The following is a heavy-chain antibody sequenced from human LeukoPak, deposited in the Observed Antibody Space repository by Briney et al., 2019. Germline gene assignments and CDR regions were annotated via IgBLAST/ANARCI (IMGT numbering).Heavy chain of an antibody. J-gene: IGHJ4*02. CDR3: ARDVAPYSSGWYMGY. D-gene: IGHD6-19*01. CDR2: ISYDGSNK. V-gene: IGHV3-30-3*01. CDR1: GFTFSSYA. Sequence: GRSLRLSCAASGFTFSSYAMHWVRQAPGKGLEWVAVISYDGSNKYYADSVKGRFTISRYNSKNTLYLQMNSLRAEDTAVYYCARDVAPYSSGWYMGYWGQGTLVTVSS.